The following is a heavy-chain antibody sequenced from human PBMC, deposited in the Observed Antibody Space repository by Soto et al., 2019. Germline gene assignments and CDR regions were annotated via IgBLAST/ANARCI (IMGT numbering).Heavy chain of an antibody. J-gene: IGHJ4*02. CDR2: IDPSDSQT. Sequence: PGESLKISCKGSGYSFAGYWITWVRQKPGKGPEWMGRIDPSDSQTYYSPSFRGHVTISVTKSITTVFLQWSSLRASDTAMYYCARQIYDSDTGPNFRYYFDSWGQGTPVTVSS. V-gene: IGHV5-10-1*01. CDR1: GYSFAGYW. D-gene: IGHD3-22*01. CDR3: ARQIYDSDTGPNFRYYFDS.